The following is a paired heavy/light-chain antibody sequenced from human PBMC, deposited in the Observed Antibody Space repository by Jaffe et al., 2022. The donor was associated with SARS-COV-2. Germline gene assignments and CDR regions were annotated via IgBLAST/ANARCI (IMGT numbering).Heavy chain of an antibody. V-gene: IGHV1-18*01. CDR3: ARDLYCSTTSCYELVLDY. J-gene: IGHJ4*02. D-gene: IGHD2-2*01. CDR2: ISPYNGNT. CDR1: AYTFTSYG. Sequence: QVQLVQSGAEVKKPGASVKVSCKASAYTFTSYGITWVRQAPGQGLEWMGWISPYNGNTNYAQKLQGRFTMTTDTSTSTAYMELRSLRSDDSAVYYCARDLYCSTTSCYELVLDYWGQGTLVTVSS.
Light chain of an antibody. V-gene: IGLV1-47*01. Sequence: QSVLTQPPSASGTPGQRVTISCSGSSSSIGSNYVYWFQQLPGTAPKLLIQRNNQRPSGVPDRFSGSKSGTSASLAISGLRSEDEADYYCGAWDDSLNVGVFGGGTKLTVL. CDR3: GAWDDSLNVGV. CDR2: RNN. J-gene: IGLJ3*02. CDR1: SSSIGSNY.